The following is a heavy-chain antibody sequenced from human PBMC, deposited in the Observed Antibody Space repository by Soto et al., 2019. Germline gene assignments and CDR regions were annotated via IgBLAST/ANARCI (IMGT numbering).Heavy chain of an antibody. D-gene: IGHD6-13*01. CDR2: FIPIFGTA. V-gene: IGHV1-69*13. J-gene: IGHJ6*02. CDR3: ARDPQHIAAAGTFPDYYGMDV. CDR1: GGTFSSYA. Sequence: ASVKVSCKASGGTFSSYAISWVRQSPGQGLEWMGGFIPIFGTANYAQKFQGRVTITADESTSTAYMELSSLRSEDTAVYYCARDPQHIAAAGTFPDYYGMDVWGQGTTVTVSS.